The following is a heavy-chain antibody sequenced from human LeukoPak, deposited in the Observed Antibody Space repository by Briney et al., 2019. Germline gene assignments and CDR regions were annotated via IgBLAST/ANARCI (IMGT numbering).Heavy chain of an antibody. D-gene: IGHD2-2*01. CDR3: AKDIVVVPAALGIFDY. V-gene: IGHV3-23*01. CDR2: ISGSGGST. Sequence: GGSLRLYCAASGFTFSSYAMSWVRQASGRGLEWVSAISGSGGSTYYADSVKGRFTISRDNSKNTLYLQMNSLRAEDTAVYYCAKDIVVVPAALGIFDYWGQGTLVTVSS. CDR1: GFTFSSYA. J-gene: IGHJ4*02.